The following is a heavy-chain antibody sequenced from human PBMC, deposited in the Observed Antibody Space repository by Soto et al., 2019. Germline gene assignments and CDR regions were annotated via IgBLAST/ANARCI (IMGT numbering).Heavy chain of an antibody. J-gene: IGHJ6*02. CDR3: AKDYMTAAAPVNYYYYYGMDV. CDR2: ISWNSGSI. V-gene: IGHV3-9*01. Sequence: GGSLRLSCAASGFTFSNYWMHWVRQAPGKGLEWVSGISWNSGSIGYADSVKGRLTISRDNAKNSLYLQMNSLRAEDTALYYCAKDYMTAAAPVNYYYYYGMDVWGQGTTVTVSS. D-gene: IGHD6-13*01. CDR1: GFTFSNYW.